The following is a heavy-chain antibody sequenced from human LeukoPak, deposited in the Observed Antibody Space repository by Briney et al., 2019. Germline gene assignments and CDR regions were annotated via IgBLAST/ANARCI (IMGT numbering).Heavy chain of an antibody. CDR3: ASWEASTNY. V-gene: IGHV3-7*01. J-gene: IGHJ4*02. Sequence: PGGSLRLSCAASDFSFITYAMSWVRQAPGKGLEWVATIKPDGRDKYYVDSVKGRFTMSRDNGKNSVYLQMNSLRAEDTAVYYCASWEASTNYWGQGTLVTVSS. CDR1: DFSFITYA. CDR2: IKPDGRDK. D-gene: IGHD1-26*01.